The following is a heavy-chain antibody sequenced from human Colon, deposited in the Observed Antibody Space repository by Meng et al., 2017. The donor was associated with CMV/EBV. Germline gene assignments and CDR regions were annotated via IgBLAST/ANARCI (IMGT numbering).Heavy chain of an antibody. Sequence: YIFTSFGFNWVRLAPGQGPEWMGWISTHNGNTDYRQKFQGRITMTTDTSTSTVYMELRSLRSDDTAIYYCARAANYFNSGSYYGDYWGQGTLVTVSS. D-gene: IGHD3-10*01. CDR3: ARAANYFNSGSYYGDY. V-gene: IGHV1-18*01. J-gene: IGHJ4*02. CDR1: YIFTSFG. CDR2: ISTHNGNT.